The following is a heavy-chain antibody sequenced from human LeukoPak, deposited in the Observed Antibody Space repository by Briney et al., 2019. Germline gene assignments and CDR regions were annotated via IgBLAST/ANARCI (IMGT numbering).Heavy chain of an antibody. CDR3: SASFSGYDRLFDY. J-gene: IGHJ4*02. Sequence: ASVKVSCKASGYTFTGYYMHWVRQVPGQGLEWMGRINPNSGGTNYAQKFQDRVTMTRDTSISTAYMELNRLTSDDTAVYYCSASFSGYDRLFDYWGQGTLVTVSS. V-gene: IGHV1-2*06. CDR1: GYTFTGYY. D-gene: IGHD5-12*01. CDR2: INPNSGGT.